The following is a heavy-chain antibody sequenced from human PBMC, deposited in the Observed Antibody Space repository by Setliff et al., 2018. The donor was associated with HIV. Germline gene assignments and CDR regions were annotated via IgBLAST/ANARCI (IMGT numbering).Heavy chain of an antibody. CDR2: INSDGSSI. D-gene: IGHD6-6*01. Sequence: GGSLRLSCAASGFTFSYYWMHWVRQAPGKGLEWVARINSDGSSISYADSVKGRFTISRDNAKNTLFLQMNSLRAEDTAVYYCARLPQDVRSSIDFWGQGTLVTVSS. CDR3: ARLPQDVRSSIDF. CDR1: GFTFSYYW. J-gene: IGHJ4*02. V-gene: IGHV3-74*01.